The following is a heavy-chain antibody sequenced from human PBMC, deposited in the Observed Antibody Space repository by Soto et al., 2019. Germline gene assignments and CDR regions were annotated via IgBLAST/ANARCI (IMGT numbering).Heavy chain of an antibody. V-gene: IGHV1-69*01. Sequence: QVQLVQSGAEVKKPGSSVKVSCKASGGTFSSYAISWVRQAPGQGLEWMGGIIPTFGTANYAQQFQGRLTMAAHESTSVAYLELSSLRCEDASVYYCARDGCSGGSCSLDYCGQGTLVTVSS. J-gene: IGHJ4*02. CDR3: ARDGCSGGSCSLDY. CDR2: IIPTFGTA. D-gene: IGHD2-15*01. CDR1: GGTFSSYA.